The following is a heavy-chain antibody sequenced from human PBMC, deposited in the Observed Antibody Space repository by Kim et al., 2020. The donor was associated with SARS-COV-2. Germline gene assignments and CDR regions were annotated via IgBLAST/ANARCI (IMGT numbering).Heavy chain of an antibody. CDR3: AKELFIAVAGT. V-gene: IGHV3-23*01. Sequence: STYYADSVKGRFTISRDNSKNTLYLQMNSLRAEDTAVYYCAKELFIAVAGTWGQGTLVTVSS. D-gene: IGHD6-19*01. CDR2: ST. J-gene: IGHJ5*02.